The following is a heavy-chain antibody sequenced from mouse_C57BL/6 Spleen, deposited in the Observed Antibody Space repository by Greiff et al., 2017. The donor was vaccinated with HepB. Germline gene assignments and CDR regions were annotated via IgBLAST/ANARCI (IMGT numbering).Heavy chain of an antibody. D-gene: IGHD1-1*01. J-gene: IGHJ1*03. CDR1: GFTFSDYY. V-gene: IGHV5-12*01. CDR3: ARRGITTVVGGFDG. CDR2: ISNGGGST. Sequence: EVKLMESGGGLVQPGGSLKLSCAASGFTFSDYYMYWVRQTPEKRLEWVAYISNGGGSTYYPDTVKGRFTISRDNAKNTLYLQMSRLKSEDTAMYYGARRGITTVVGGFDGWGTGTTVTVSS.